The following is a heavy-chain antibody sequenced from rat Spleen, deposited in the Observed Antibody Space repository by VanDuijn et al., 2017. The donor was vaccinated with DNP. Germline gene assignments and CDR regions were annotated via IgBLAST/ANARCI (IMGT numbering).Heavy chain of an antibody. V-gene: IGHV3-3*01. D-gene: IGHD1-11*01. Sequence: VQLKESGPGLVKPSQSLSLTCSVTAYSITTNYWGWIRKFPGNELEWMGYINSAGSTNYNPSLKSRISITRDTSKNQFFLQVNSVTTEDTATYYCARGATGDYWGQGVMVTVSS. CDR1: AYSITTNY. CDR2: INSAGST. J-gene: IGHJ2*01. CDR3: ARGATGDY.